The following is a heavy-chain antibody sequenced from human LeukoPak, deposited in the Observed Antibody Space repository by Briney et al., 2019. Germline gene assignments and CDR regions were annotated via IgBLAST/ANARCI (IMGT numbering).Heavy chain of an antibody. J-gene: IGHJ4*02. D-gene: IGHD3-9*01. V-gene: IGHV4-39*07. Sequence: SETLSLTCTVSGGSISSSSYYWGWIRQPPGKGLEWIGSIYYSGSTYYNPSLKSRVTISVDTSKNQFSLKLSSVTAADTAVYYCARKGNILTGDYLSSAYYWGQGTLVTVSS. CDR1: GGSISSSSYY. CDR2: IYYSGST. CDR3: ARKGNILTGDYLSSAYY.